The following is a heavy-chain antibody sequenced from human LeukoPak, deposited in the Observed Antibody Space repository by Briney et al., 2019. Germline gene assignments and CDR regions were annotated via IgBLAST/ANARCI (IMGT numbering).Heavy chain of an antibody. CDR1: GYTFTNYY. D-gene: IGHD1-26*01. CDR3: ARGTRELLD. V-gene: IGHV1-46*03. Sequence: ASVKVSCKASGYTFTNYYTHWVRQAPGQGLECMGIINPSRSSTTYAQKFQGRVTMTRDTSTSTVYMELNSLRSEDTAVYYCARGTRELLDWGQGTMVTVSS. J-gene: IGHJ3*01. CDR2: INPSRSST.